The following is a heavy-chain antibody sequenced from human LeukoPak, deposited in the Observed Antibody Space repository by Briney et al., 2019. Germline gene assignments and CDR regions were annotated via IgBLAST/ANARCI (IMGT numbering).Heavy chain of an antibody. V-gene: IGHV1-69*04. D-gene: IGHD6-13*01. Sequence: ASVKVSCKASGYTFTSYGISWVRQAPGQGLEWMGRIIPILGIANYAQKFQGRVTITADKSTSTAYMELSSLRSEDTAVYYCARGRIAAAPSFWGQGTLVTVSS. CDR2: IIPILGIA. CDR1: GYTFTSYG. CDR3: ARGRIAAAPSF. J-gene: IGHJ4*02.